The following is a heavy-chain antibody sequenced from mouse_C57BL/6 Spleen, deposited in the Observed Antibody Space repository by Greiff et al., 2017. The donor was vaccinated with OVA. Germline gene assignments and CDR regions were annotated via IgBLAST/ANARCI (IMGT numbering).Heavy chain of an antibody. V-gene: IGHV1-15*01. CDR2: IDPETGGT. CDR3: TKGYSNAWFAY. D-gene: IGHD2-5*01. Sequence: VQGVESGAELVRPGASVTLSCKASGYTFTDYEMHWVKQTPVHGLEWIGAIDPETGGTAYNQKFKGKAILTADKSSSTAYMELRSLTSEDSAVYYCTKGYSNAWFAYWGQGTLVTVSA. J-gene: IGHJ3*01. CDR1: GYTFTDYE.